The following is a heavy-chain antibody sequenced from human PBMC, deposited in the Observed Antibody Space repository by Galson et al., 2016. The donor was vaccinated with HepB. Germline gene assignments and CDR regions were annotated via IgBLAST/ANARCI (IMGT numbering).Heavy chain of an antibody. Sequence: SLRLSCATSGFTFTRYNMNWVRQAPGKGLEWVSSISSGSSYIYYADSVKGRFTISRDNVNKSLYLQMNSLRPEDTAVYYCARVREQQLLDAFDIWGQGTMVTVSS. D-gene: IGHD6-13*01. J-gene: IGHJ3*02. CDR1: GFTFTRYN. V-gene: IGHV3-21*01. CDR2: ISSGSSYI. CDR3: ARVREQQLLDAFDI.